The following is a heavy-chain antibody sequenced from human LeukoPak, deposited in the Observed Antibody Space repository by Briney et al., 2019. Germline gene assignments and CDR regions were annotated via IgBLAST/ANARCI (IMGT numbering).Heavy chain of an antibody. CDR1: GFTFSSYG. V-gene: IGHV3-33*06. Sequence: GGSLRLSCAASGFTFSSYGMHWVRQAPGKGLEWGAVIWYDGSNKYYADSVKGRFTISRDNSKKTLYLQMNSLRAEDTAVYYCAKDAYSSSHTAMDVWGKGTTVTVSS. J-gene: IGHJ6*03. CDR3: AKDAYSSSHTAMDV. CDR2: IWYDGSNK. D-gene: IGHD6-13*01.